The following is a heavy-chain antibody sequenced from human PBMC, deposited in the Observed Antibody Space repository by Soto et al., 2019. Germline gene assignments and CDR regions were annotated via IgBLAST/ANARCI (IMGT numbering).Heavy chain of an antibody. D-gene: IGHD2-15*01. CDR1: GFTFDDYA. V-gene: IGHV3-9*01. J-gene: IGHJ5*02. Sequence: EVQLVESGGGLVQPGRSLRRSCAASGFTFDDYAMHWVRQAPGKGLEWVSGISWNSGSISYVDSVKGRLTISRDNAKNYLYIQMTEPRANDTALYHPPNAGAYRGPHNWFDPWGQGYKLTVSP. CDR2: ISWNSGSI. CDR3: PNAGAYRGPHNWFDP.